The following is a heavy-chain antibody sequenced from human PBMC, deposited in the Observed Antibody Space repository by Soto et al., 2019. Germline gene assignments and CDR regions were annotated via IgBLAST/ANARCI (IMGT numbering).Heavy chain of an antibody. CDR1: GGSISSYY. D-gene: IGHD3-9*01. Sequence: SETLSLTCTVSGGSISSYYWSWIRQPPGKGLEWIGYIYYSGSTNYNPSLKSRVTISVDTSKNQFSLKLSSVTAADTAVYYCARHPDYDLLTGFDYWGQGTLVTVSS. CDR2: IYYSGST. CDR3: ARHPDYDLLTGFDY. V-gene: IGHV4-59*08. J-gene: IGHJ4*02.